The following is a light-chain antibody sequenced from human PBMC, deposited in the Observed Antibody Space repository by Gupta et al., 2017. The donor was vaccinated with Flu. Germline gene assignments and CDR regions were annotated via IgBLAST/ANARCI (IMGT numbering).Light chain of an antibody. CDR1: SSNIGAGYD. CDR2: DNN. J-gene: IGLJ2*01. V-gene: IGLV1-40*01. CDR3: QSYDSSLSGSV. Sequence: SVLTKPPALSGAPGQRVTLSCPGSSSNIGAGYDVHWYQQLPRTAPKLLIYDNNDRPSGVPDRFSGSKSGTSASLAITGLQAEDEADYYCQSYDSSLSGSVFGGGTKLTVL.